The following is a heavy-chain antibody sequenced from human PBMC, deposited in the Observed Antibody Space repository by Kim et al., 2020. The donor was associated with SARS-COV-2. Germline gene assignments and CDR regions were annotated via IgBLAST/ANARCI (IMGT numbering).Heavy chain of an antibody. V-gene: IGHV3-23*01. J-gene: IGHJ6*02. Sequence: CADTVKGRFTISRDNSKNTLFLQMNSLRAEDTALYYCGRPSRYLYFGMDVWGQGTTVIVSS. CDR3: GRPSRYLYFGMDV. D-gene: IGHD2-15*01.